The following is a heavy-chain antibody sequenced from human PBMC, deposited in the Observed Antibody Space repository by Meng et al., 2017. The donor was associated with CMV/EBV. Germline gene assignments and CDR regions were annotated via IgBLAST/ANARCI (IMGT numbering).Heavy chain of an antibody. J-gene: IGHJ4*02. D-gene: IGHD3-3*01. CDR2: IRSKAYGGTT. CDR3: TRGVLRFFCFDY. CDR1: GFTFGDYA. Sequence: GGSLRLSCTASGFTFGDYAMSWVRQAPGKGLEWVGFIRSKAYGGTTEYAASVKGRFTISRDDSKSIAYLQMNSLKTEDTAVYYCTRGVLRFFCFDYRGQGTLVTVSS. V-gene: IGHV3-49*04.